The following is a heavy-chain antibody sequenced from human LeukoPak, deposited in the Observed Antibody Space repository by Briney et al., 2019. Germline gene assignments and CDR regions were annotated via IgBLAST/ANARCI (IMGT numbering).Heavy chain of an antibody. V-gene: IGHV4-39*01. J-gene: IGHJ4*02. CDR2: IHYSGSS. CDR3: ARRKGGSSWIDY. CDR1: GGSISVNSYY. Sequence: PSETLSLTCSVSGGSISVNSYYWVWIRQPPGKGLEWIGNIHYSGSSYYNPSLKSRVTISVDTSKNQLSLKLSSVTAADTAVYYCARRKGGSSWIDYWGQGTLVTVSS. D-gene: IGHD6-13*01.